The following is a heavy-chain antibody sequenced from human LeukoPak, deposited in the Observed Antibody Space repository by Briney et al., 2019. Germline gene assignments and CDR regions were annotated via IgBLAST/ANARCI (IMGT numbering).Heavy chain of an antibody. Sequence: AGGSLRLSCAASGFSVSGNYMSWVRQAPGKGLEWVSAISGSGGSTYYADSVKGRFTISRDNSKNTLYLQMNSLRAEDTAVYYCAKDSSSSWYHWFDPWGQGTLVTVSS. CDR3: AKDSSSSWYHWFDP. J-gene: IGHJ5*02. CDR1: GFSVSGNY. V-gene: IGHV3-23*01. D-gene: IGHD6-13*01. CDR2: ISGSGGST.